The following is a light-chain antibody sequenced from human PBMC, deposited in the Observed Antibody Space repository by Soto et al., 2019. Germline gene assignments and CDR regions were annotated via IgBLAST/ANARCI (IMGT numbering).Light chain of an antibody. Sequence: DIQMTQSPSSLSASIGDRVTITCRASRSIDKNLNWYQQKPGKAPNLLIYATSALRNGVPSRFSGNGSGTDFTLTVNSLQPEDFAVYFCQQSYSSPLTFGLGTKVEI. CDR3: QQSYSSPLT. J-gene: IGKJ1*01. CDR2: ATS. V-gene: IGKV1-39*01. CDR1: RSIDKN.